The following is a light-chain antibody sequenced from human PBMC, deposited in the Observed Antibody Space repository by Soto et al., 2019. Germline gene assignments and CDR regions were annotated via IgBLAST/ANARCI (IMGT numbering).Light chain of an antibody. V-gene: IGKV1-9*01. CDR1: QGISSY. Sequence: IQLTQSPSSLSASVGDRVTITCRASQGISSYLAWYQQKPGKAPKLLIYAASTLQSGVPSRFSGSGSGTDFNLTISSLQPEDFATYSCQQLNSYPWTFGQGTKVEIK. J-gene: IGKJ1*01. CDR2: AAS. CDR3: QQLNSYPWT.